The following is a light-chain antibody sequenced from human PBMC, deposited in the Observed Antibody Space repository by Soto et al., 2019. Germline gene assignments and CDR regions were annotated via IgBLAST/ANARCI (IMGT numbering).Light chain of an antibody. CDR3: QQYHDWPPYT. CDR2: DAS. V-gene: IGKV3-15*01. CDR1: QSISSN. Sequence: EIVMTQSPATLSVSPGERATLSCRASQSISSNLAWYQQKPGQAPRLLIYDASTRATGIPARFSGSGSGTEFTLTISSLQSEDFASFYCQQYHDWPPYTFGQGTKLEIK. J-gene: IGKJ2*01.